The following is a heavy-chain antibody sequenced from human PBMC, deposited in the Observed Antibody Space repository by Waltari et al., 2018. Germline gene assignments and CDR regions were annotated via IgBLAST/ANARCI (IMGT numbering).Heavy chain of an antibody. V-gene: IGHV3-7*01. D-gene: IGHD2-8*02. CDR3: ARDKWGGYWWSIDY. CDR1: GFTFSSYW. Sequence: EVQLVESGGGLVQPGGSLRLSCAASGFTFSSYWMSWVRQAPGKGLEWVANIKQDGSEKYYVDSVKCRFTISRDNAKNSLYLQMNSLRAEDTAVYYCARDKWGGYWWSIDYWGQGTLVTVSS. J-gene: IGHJ4*02. CDR2: IKQDGSEK.